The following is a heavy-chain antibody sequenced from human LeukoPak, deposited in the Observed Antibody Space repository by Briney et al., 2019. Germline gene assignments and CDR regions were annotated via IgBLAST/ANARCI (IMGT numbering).Heavy chain of an antibody. CDR3: ARLATGETFDY. CDR1: GFTVSSSY. Sequence: GGSLRLSCAASGFTVSSSYMSWVRQAPGKGLDWVSFFYNDGSTYHADSVKGRFTISRDNSKNTLYLQMNSLGVEDTAVYYCARLATGETFDYWGQGTLVTVSS. CDR2: FYNDGST. J-gene: IGHJ4*02. V-gene: IGHV3-53*01. D-gene: IGHD6-13*01.